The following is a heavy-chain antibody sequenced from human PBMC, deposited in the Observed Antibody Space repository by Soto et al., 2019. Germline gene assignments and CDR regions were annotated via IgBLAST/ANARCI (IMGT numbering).Heavy chain of an antibody. CDR2: IYYSGST. D-gene: IGHD1-26*01. V-gene: IGHV4-39*01. J-gene: IGHJ5*02. Sequence: SETLSLTCTVSGGSISSSSYYWGWIRQPPGKGLEWIGSIYYSGSTYYNPSLKSRVTISVDTSKNQFSLKLSSVTAADTAVYYCSIHVGSGSYFWFDPWGQGTLVTVSS. CDR3: SIHVGSGSYFWFDP. CDR1: GGSISSSSYY.